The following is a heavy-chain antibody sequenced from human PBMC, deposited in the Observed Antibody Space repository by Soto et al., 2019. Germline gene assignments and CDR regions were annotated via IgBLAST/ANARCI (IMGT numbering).Heavy chain of an antibody. CDR1: GGSFSGYY. CDR3: ARGGSSPPDQTPQNWFDP. D-gene: IGHD6-19*01. J-gene: IGHJ5*02. Sequence: QVQLQQWGAGLLKPSETLSLTSAVYGGSFSGYYWTWIRQPPGKGLEWIGEINHSGSTNYNPSLKSRVTISVDTSKNQFSLKLTSVTAADTAVYYCARGGSSPPDQTPQNWFDPWGQGTLVTVSS. V-gene: IGHV4-34*01. CDR2: INHSGST.